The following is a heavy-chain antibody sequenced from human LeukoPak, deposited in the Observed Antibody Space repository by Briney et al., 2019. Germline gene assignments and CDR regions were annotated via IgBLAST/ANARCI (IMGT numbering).Heavy chain of an antibody. CDR3: ARGPGRITMVRGVPNYYYYYMDV. D-gene: IGHD3-10*01. CDR2: IRSKANSYAT. Sequence: GGSLRLSCAASGFTFSGSAMHWVRQASGKGLEWVGRIRSKANSYATAYAASVKGRFTISRDDSKNTAYLQMNSLKTEDTAVYYCARGPGRITMVRGVPNYYYYYMDVWGKGTTVTVSS. V-gene: IGHV3-73*01. J-gene: IGHJ6*03. CDR1: GFTFSGSA.